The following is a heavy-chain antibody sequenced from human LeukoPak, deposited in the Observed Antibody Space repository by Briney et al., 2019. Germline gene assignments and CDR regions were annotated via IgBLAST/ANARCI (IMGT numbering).Heavy chain of an antibody. CDR2: ISYDGSNK. J-gene: IGHJ4*02. CDR3: ARDGAAAGTETLN. V-gene: IGHV3-30*03. Sequence: GGSLRLSCAVSGFTFSSYAMHWVRQAPGKGLEWVALISYDGSNKYYADSVKGRFTISRDNAKNSLYLQMNSLRAEDTAVYYCARDGAAAGTETLNWGQGTLVTVSS. CDR1: GFTFSSYA. D-gene: IGHD6-13*01.